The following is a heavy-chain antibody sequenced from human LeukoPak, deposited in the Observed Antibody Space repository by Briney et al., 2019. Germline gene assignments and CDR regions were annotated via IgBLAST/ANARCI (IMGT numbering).Heavy chain of an antibody. V-gene: IGHV3-23*01. CDR2: ISDSGGST. CDR1: GFTVSNNY. Sequence: GGSLRLSCAASGFTVSNNYMSWVRQAPGKGLEWVSTISDSGGSTYYADSVQGRFTISRDNSKNTLYLQMNSLRAEDTAIYYCAKAYSSSWYLFDYWGQGTLVTVSS. J-gene: IGHJ4*02. CDR3: AKAYSSSWYLFDY. D-gene: IGHD6-13*01.